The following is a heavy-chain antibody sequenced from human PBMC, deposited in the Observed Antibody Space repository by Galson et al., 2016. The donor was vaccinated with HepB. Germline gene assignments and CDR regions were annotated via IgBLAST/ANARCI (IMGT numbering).Heavy chain of an antibody. Sequence: SETLSLTCAVSGGSVRSSDYWSWVRQSPGKGLERIGEVYHGGTTNYNPSLKSRVTISVDKSKNQFSLNLTSVTAADTAMYYCARTNYAYSRLDPWGQGTLVTVSS. CDR3: ARTNYAYSRLDP. CDR2: VYHGGTT. V-gene: IGHV4-4*02. J-gene: IGHJ5*02. D-gene: IGHD4/OR15-4a*01. CDR1: GGSVRSSDY.